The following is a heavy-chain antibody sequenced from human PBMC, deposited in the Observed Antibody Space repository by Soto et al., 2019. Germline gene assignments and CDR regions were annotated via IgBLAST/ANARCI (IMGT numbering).Heavy chain of an antibody. CDR2: IYSGGST. V-gene: IGHV3-66*01. D-gene: IGHD2-2*01. CDR3: ARVDIVVVPAAEDYYYYYYMDV. J-gene: IGHJ6*03. CDR1: GFTVSSNY. Sequence: GGSLRLSCAASGFTVSSNYMSWVRQAPGKGLEWVSVIYSGGSTYYADSVKGRFTISRDNSKNTLYLQMNSLRAEDTAVYYCARVDIVVVPAAEDYYYYYYMDVWGKGTTVTVSS.